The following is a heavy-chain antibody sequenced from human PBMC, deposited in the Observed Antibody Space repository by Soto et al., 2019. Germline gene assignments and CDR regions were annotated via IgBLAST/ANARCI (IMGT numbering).Heavy chain of an antibody. CDR3: ATGTGWPFFDY. CDR2: ISHGGTT. CDR1: GDSISTTTYY. Sequence: SETLSLTCSVSGDSISTTTYYWTWIRQHPGKGLEWIGYISHGGTTFFNPSLKSRVTISEDTSKNQFSLSLTSVSAADTAVYYCATGTGWPFFDYWGQGTPVTVSS. D-gene: IGHD1-1*01. J-gene: IGHJ4*02. V-gene: IGHV4-31*03.